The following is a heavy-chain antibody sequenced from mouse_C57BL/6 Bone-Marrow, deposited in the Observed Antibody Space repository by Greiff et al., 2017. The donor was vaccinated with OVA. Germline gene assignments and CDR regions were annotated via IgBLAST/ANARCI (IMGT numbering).Heavy chain of an antibody. Sequence: VKLMESGAELVRPGTSVKMSCKASGYTFTNYWIGWAKQRPGHGLEWIGDIYPGGGYTNYNEKFKGKATLTADKSSSTAYMQFSSLTSEDSAIYYCALDYFDYWGQGTTLTVSS. J-gene: IGHJ2*01. CDR1: GYTFTNYW. V-gene: IGHV1-63*01. CDR2: IYPGGGYT. CDR3: ALDYFDY.